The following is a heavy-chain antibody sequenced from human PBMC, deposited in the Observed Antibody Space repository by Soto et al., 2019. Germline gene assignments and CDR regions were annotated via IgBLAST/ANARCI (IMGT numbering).Heavy chain of an antibody. CDR2: IIPIFGTA. CDR3: ARDNKGVDTAMIYYFYY. Sequence: QVQLVQSGAEVKKPGSSVKVSCKASGGTFSSYAISWVRQAPGQGLEWMGGIIPIFGTANYAQKFQGRVTITADESTRTAYMELSSLRSEYTAVYYCARDNKGVDTAMIYYFYYWGQGTLVTVSS. J-gene: IGHJ4*02. CDR1: GGTFSSYA. D-gene: IGHD5-18*01. V-gene: IGHV1-69*12.